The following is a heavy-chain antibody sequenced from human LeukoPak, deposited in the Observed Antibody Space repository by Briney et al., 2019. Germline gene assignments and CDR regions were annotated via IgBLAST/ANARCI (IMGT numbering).Heavy chain of an antibody. CDR1: GFTFSSYN. CDR3: ARDRYSDLG. Sequence: GGSLRLSCAASGFTFSSYNMNWVRQAPGKGLEWVSSISSSSNYIYYADSVKGRFPISRDNAKTSLYLQMNSLRAEDTAVYYCARDRYSDLGWGQGTLVTVSS. J-gene: IGHJ4*02. V-gene: IGHV3-21*01. CDR2: ISSSSNYI. D-gene: IGHD5-12*01.